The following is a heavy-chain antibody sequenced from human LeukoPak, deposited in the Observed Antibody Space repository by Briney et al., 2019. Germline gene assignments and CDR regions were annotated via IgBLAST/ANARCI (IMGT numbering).Heavy chain of an antibody. D-gene: IGHD3-22*01. J-gene: IGHJ4*02. CDR2: TYYSGST. Sequence: SETLSLTCTVSGGSISSGGYYWSWIRQHPGKGLEWIGYTYYSGSTYYNPSLKSRVTISVDTSKNQFSLKLSSVTAADTAVYYCARVPRAYYYDSSGYYWVDYWGQGTLVTVSS. CDR3: ARVPRAYYYDSSGYYWVDY. V-gene: IGHV4-31*03. CDR1: GGSISSGGYY.